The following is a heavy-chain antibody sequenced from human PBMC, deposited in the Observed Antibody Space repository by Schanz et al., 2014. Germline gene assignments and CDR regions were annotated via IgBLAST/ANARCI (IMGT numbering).Heavy chain of an antibody. D-gene: IGHD2-21*01. Sequence: QLQLVQSGAEVKKPGSSVKVSCKLSGGTFSSYTISWMRQAPGQGLEWMGKIIPVLNIATYAQGFQGRVSITADTSTNTAYMELSSLTSEDTAVHYCARGRGCYDYWGQGALVTVSS. CDR1: GGTFSSYT. J-gene: IGHJ4*02. CDR3: ARGRGCYDY. CDR2: IIPVLNIA. V-gene: IGHV1-69*02.